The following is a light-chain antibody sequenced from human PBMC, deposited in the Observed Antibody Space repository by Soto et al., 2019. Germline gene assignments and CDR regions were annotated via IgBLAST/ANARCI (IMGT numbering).Light chain of an antibody. CDR1: SSNIGAGYD. V-gene: IGLV1-40*01. CDR3: QSYDSSLSGYV. Sequence: SVLTQPPSVSGAPGQRVTISCTGGSSNIGAGYDVHWYQQLPGTAPKPLIYGNSIRPSGVPDRFSGSKSGTSASLAITGLQAEDEADYYCQSYDSSLSGYVFGTGTKVTVL. J-gene: IGLJ1*01. CDR2: GNS.